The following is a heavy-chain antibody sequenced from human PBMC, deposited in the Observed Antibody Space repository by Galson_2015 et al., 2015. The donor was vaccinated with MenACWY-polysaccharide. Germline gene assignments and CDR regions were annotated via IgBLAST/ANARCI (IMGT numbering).Heavy chain of an antibody. CDR3: AKDERSGWFGIFDY. V-gene: IGHV3-23*01. Sequence: SLRLSCAASGFTFSSYAMSWVRHAPGKGLEWVSAISGRGGSTYYADSVRGRFTISRDNSKNTLYLQMNSLRAEDTAIYYCAKDERSGWFGIFDYWGQGILVTVSS. CDR1: GFTFSSYA. CDR2: ISGRGGST. J-gene: IGHJ4*02. D-gene: IGHD6-19*01.